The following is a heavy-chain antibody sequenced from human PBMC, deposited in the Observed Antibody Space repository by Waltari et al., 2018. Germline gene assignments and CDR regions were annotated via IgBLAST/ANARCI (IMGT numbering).Heavy chain of an antibody. J-gene: IGHJ6*02. CDR1: GWSFSGSY. CDR3: ARSGVRAGYYYYYGMDV. D-gene: IGHD3-10*01. CDR2: INHSGST. V-gene: IGHV4-34*01. Sequence: QVQLQQWGAGLLKPSETLSLTCAVYGWSFSGSYWSWIRPPPGKGLEWIGEINHSGSTNYNPSLKSRVTISVDTSKNQCSLKLSSVTAADTAVYYCARSGVRAGYYYYYGMDVWGQGTTVTVSS.